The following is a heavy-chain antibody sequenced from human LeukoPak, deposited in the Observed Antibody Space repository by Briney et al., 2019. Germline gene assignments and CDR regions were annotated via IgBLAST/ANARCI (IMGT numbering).Heavy chain of an antibody. CDR1: GFTFSSYW. D-gene: IGHD5-24*01. Sequence: PGGSLGLSCAASGFTFSSYWMTWVRQAPGKGLEWVANIKEDVSEKYYVDSVKGRFTISRDNAKNSLYLQMNSLRAEDSAVYYCARDDRDGYNYFAYWGQGTLVTVSS. CDR2: IKEDVSEK. V-gene: IGHV3-7*04. CDR3: ARDDRDGYNYFAY. J-gene: IGHJ4*02.